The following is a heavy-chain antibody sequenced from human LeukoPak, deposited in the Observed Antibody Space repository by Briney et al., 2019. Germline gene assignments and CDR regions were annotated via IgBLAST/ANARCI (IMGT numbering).Heavy chain of an antibody. J-gene: IGHJ4*02. CDR2: ISGSGGNT. CDR1: GFTFSNFV. CDR3: ARDGGRFLEWQIYDY. V-gene: IGHV3-23*01. D-gene: IGHD3-3*01. Sequence: GGSLRLSCAASGFTFSNFVMSWVRQTPGKGLEWVASISGSGGNTYYAGSLKGRFTISRDNSKNTLYLQMNSLRAEDTAVYYCARDGGRFLEWQIYDYWGQGTLVTVSS.